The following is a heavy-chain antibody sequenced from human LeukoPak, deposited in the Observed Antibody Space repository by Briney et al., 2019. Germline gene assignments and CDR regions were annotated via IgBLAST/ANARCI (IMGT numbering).Heavy chain of an antibody. CDR1: GYTFTSYG. Sequence: GASVKVSCKASGYTFTSYGISWVRQAPGQGLEWMGWISAYNGNTNYAQKLQGRVSMTTDTSTSTAYMELRSLRSDDTAVYYCARDKVVRGVIITFRYFQHWGQGTLVTVSS. J-gene: IGHJ1*01. CDR2: ISAYNGNT. CDR3: ARDKVVRGVIITFRYFQH. V-gene: IGHV1-18*01. D-gene: IGHD3-10*01.